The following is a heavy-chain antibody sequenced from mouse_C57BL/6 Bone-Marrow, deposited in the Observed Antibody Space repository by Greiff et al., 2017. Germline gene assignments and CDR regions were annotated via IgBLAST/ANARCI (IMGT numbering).Heavy chain of an antibody. D-gene: IGHD3-2*02. V-gene: IGHV1-61*01. CDR3: ARSPLSLP. CDR2: MYPSDSET. J-gene: IGHJ3*01. Sequence: VQLQQPGAELVRPGSSVKLSCKASGYTFTSYWMDWVKQRPGQGLEWIGNMYPSDSETQENQKFKDKATGTGDKSASTADRQLSSQASADAAVYSCARSPLSLPWGQLALVTVSA. CDR1: GYTFTSYW.